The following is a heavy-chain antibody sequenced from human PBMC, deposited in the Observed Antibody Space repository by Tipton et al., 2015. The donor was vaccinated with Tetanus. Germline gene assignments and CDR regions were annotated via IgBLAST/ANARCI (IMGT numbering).Heavy chain of an antibody. CDR1: GGTFSNYA. CDR2: IIPIFGTA. Sequence: QLVQSGAEVKKPGSSVKVSCKASGGTFSNYAISWVRQAPGQGLEWMGGIIPIFGTAKYAQKFQGRVTISADESTSTAYMELRSLTSADTAIYYCAREAINSEDRRAFDVWGQGTMVTVSP. J-gene: IGHJ3*01. CDR3: AREAINSEDRRAFDV. V-gene: IGHV1-69*01. D-gene: IGHD3-22*01.